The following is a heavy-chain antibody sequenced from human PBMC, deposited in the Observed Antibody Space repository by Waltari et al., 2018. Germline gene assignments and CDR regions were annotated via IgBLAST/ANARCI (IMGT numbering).Heavy chain of an antibody. J-gene: IGHJ4*02. CDR1: GFTFGDYA. Sequence: EVKLVESGGGLVQSGRSLRLSCTDSGFTFGDYAMRWVRQAPGKGVVVEGFIRSKAYGGTTEYSASVKGRFTISRDDSKSIAYLQMNSRKTEDTAVYYCTSSPRGGFDYWGQGTLVTVSS. CDR2: IRSKAYGGTT. D-gene: IGHD2-15*01. V-gene: IGHV3-49*04. CDR3: TSSPRGGFDY.